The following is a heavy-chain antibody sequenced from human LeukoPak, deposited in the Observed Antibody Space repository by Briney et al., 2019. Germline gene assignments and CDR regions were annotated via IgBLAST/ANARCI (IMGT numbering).Heavy chain of an antibody. Sequence: ASVKVSCKASGYTFTCYAMHWLRQPPAPGLGWMGWINARNGNTKYTQKFQGRVTITRDTSASTAYMELSSLRSEDTAVYYCARRKLLWFGDLCGSLDYWGQGTLVTVSS. CDR1: GYTFTCYA. D-gene: IGHD3-10*01. CDR3: ARRKLLWFGDLCGSLDY. V-gene: IGHV1-3*01. J-gene: IGHJ4*02. CDR2: INARNGNT.